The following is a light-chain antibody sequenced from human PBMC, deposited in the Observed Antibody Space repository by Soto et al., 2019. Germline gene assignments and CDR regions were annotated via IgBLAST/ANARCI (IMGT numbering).Light chain of an antibody. CDR3: QHYGNSPPSVT. J-gene: IGKJ3*01. V-gene: IGKV3-15*01. Sequence: EIVLTQSPATLSVSPGETATLSCRASQSVSSSLAWYQQTPGRAPRLLIYGASNRATDIPTRFSGSGSGTEFTLTISSLQSEDFAVYYCQHYGNSPPSVTFGPGTKVEIK. CDR2: GAS. CDR1: QSVSSS.